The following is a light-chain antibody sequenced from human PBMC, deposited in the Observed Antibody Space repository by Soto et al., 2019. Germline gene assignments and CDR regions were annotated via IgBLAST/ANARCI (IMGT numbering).Light chain of an antibody. CDR3: LHYYEWPRWT. CDR2: GAS. Sequence: EIVMTQSPATLSVSPGERATLSCRASQSIRSNLAWYQQKPGQAPRLLIYGASTTATGIPARFSGSGTGTEFTLTISSLKSEDFAVYYCLHYYEWPRWTFGQGPKGDIK. V-gene: IGKV3-15*01. CDR1: QSIRSN. J-gene: IGKJ1*01.